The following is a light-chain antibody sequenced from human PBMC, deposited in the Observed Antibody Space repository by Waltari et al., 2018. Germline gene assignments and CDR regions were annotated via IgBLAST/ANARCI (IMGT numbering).Light chain of an antibody. J-gene: IGLJ2*01. CDR2: DDS. CDR3: YSTDSSGNHGV. CDR1: ALPTKY. V-gene: IGLV3-10*01. Sequence: SYELTQPPSVSVSPGQTARITCSGDALPTKYAYWYQQKSGQAPVSVIYDDSKRPSGSPVRFSGSSSGTMATLTISGAKVEDEADYYCYSTDSSGNHGVFGGGTKVTVL.